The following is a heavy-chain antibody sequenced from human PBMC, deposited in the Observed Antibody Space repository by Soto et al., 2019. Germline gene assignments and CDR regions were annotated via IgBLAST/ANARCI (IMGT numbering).Heavy chain of an antibody. V-gene: IGHV3-23*01. Sequence: PVGSLRLSCAASGLTFSTYAMSWVRQAPGKGLEWVSAISGSGASTYYADSVKGRFTIFRDNSINTLYVQMSSLRTEDTAVYYCAHPRGYGVFDAYDIWGQGTMVTVSS. CDR3: AHPRGYGVFDAYDI. CDR2: ISGSGAST. CDR1: GLTFSTYA. D-gene: IGHD4-17*01. J-gene: IGHJ3*02.